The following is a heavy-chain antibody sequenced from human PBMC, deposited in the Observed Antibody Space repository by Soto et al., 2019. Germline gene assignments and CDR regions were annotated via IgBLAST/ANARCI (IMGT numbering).Heavy chain of an antibody. J-gene: IGHJ4*02. D-gene: IGHD1-26*01. Sequence: QVQLQESGTGLVKPSQTLSLTCTVSGGSISSGGYYWSWLRQHPGKVLEWLGYIYYSGSTSYNPSLKSRVTISVDTSKNQFSLKLSSVTAADTAVYYCARVRGGGPFDDWGQGTLVTVSS. CDR3: ARVRGGGPFDD. V-gene: IGHV4-31*03. CDR2: IYYSGST. CDR1: GGSISSGGYY.